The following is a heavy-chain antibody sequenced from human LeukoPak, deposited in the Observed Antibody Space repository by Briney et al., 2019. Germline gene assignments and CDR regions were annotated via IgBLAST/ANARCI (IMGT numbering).Heavy chain of an antibody. V-gene: IGHV4-39*01. CDR3: ARRSDSGSDDGEDYFDY. D-gene: IGHD1-26*01. CDR1: GGSIYSTTFY. CDR2: MYYDGST. Sequence: PSETLSLACTVSGGSIYSTTFYWGWIRQPPGKGLEWIGSMYYDGSTHHNPSLKSRVTISVDTSNNQFSLKLTSVTAADTAVYFCARRSDSGSDDGEDYFDYWGQGTLVTVSS. J-gene: IGHJ4*02.